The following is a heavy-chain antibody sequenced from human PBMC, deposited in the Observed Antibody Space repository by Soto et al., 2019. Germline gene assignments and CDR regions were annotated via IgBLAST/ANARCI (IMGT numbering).Heavy chain of an antibody. Sequence: GDSLNISCRGSGYSFTNYWITWVRQMPGKGLEWMGRIDPTDSYTNYSPSFQGHVTISADKSISTAYLQWSSLKASDTAMYYCERGSCNHASCGYYYSGQGNLVSVPS. CDR2: IDPTDSYT. J-gene: IGHJ4*02. CDR3: ERGSCNHASCGYYY. V-gene: IGHV5-10-1*01. D-gene: IGHD3-22*01. CDR1: GYSFTNYW.